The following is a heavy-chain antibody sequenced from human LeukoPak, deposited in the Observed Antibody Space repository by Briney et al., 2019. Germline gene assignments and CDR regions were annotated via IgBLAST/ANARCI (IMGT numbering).Heavy chain of an antibody. CDR2: INPNRGGT. J-gene: IGHJ3*02. CDR3: ARQGPGGAFDM. V-gene: IGHV1-2*02. Sequence: ASVKVSCKVFGYTLTGSYLHWVRQAPGQGLEWMGWINPNRGGTNYAQKFQGRVTMSRDTSISTAYMELSRLRSDDTAVYYCARQGPGGAFDMWGQGTMVTVSS. CDR1: GYTLTGSY. D-gene: IGHD3-16*01.